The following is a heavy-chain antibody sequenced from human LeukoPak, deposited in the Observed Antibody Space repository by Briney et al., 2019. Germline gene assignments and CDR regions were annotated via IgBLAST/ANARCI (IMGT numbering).Heavy chain of an antibody. CDR1: GGSISSGDYY. J-gene: IGHJ4*02. D-gene: IGHD3-10*01. CDR2: IYYSGST. CDR3: AREPAGDYFESLYYFDY. Sequence: SQTLSLTCTVSGGSISSGDYYWRWIRQPPGKGLEWIGYIYYSGSTYYNPSLKSRVTISVDTSKNQFSLKLSSVAAADTAVYYCAREPAGDYFESLYYFDYWGQGTLVTVSS. V-gene: IGHV4-30-4*01.